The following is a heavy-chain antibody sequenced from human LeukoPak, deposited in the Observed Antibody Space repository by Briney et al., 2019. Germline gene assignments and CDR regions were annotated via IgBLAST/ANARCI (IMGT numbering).Heavy chain of an antibody. J-gene: IGHJ4*02. CDR1: GFTFDDYA. D-gene: IGHD6-19*01. CDR2: ISSSSSTI. CDR3: ARTEYSSGWLKY. Sequence: GGSRRLSCVASGFTFDDYAMHWVRQAPGKGLEWVSYISSSSSTIYYADSVKGRFTISRDNAKNSLYLQMNSLRAEDTAVYYCARTEYSSGWLKYWGQGTLVTVSS. V-gene: IGHV3-48*01.